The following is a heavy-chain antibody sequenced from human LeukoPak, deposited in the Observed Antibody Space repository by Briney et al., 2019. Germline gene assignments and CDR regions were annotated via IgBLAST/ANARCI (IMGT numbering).Heavy chain of an antibody. CDR1: GGSFSGYY. Sequence: SETLSLTYAVYGGSFSGYYWSWIRQPPGKGLEWIGEINHSGSTNYNPSLKSRVTISVDTSKNQFSLKLSSVTAADTAVYYCARDVLRFLEDSMDVWGKGTTVTVSS. V-gene: IGHV4-34*01. CDR2: INHSGST. J-gene: IGHJ6*03. D-gene: IGHD3-3*01. CDR3: ARDVLRFLEDSMDV.